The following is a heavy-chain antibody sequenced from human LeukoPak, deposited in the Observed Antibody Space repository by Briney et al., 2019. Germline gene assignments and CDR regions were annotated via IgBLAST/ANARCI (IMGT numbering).Heavy chain of an antibody. CDR1: GFTFSSYA. CDR3: ARETEAFDY. J-gene: IGHJ4*02. CDR2: ISYDGSNK. Sequence: PGGSLTLYCAASGFTFSSYAMHWVRQAPGKGLEWVAVISYDGSNKYYADSVKGRFTISRDNSKNTLSPQMNSLRAEDTAVYYCARETEAFDYWGAGTLVSVSS. V-gene: IGHV3-30-3*01.